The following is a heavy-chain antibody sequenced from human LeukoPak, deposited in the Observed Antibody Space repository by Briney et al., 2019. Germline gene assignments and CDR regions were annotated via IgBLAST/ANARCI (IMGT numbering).Heavy chain of an antibody. CDR2: IVGSGGSS. V-gene: IGHV3-23*01. CDR1: GFTFNSHA. D-gene: IGHD6-19*01. Sequence: GGSLRLSCAASGFTFNSHAMYWVRQAPGKGLEWVSGIVGSGGSSYYAESARGRFTISRDNSKNTVYTQMNSLRDEDTAVYYCAKTTFGYSSGRSPGWPVDYWGQGTVVTVSS. CDR3: AKTTFGYSSGRSPGWPVDY. J-gene: IGHJ4*02.